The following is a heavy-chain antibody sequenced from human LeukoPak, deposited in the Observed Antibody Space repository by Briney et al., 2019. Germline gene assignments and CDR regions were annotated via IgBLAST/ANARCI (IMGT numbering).Heavy chain of an antibody. Sequence: PGGSLRLSCAASGFTFSSYSMNWVRQAPGKGLEWVSSISSSSSYIYYADSVKGRFTISRDNAKNSLYLQMNSLRAEDTAVFYCARVQPEGDSGSYYGGFPDYWGQGTLVTVSS. CDR2: ISSSSSYI. D-gene: IGHD3-10*01. CDR3: ARVQPEGDSGSYYGGFPDY. J-gene: IGHJ4*02. V-gene: IGHV3-21*01. CDR1: GFTFSSYS.